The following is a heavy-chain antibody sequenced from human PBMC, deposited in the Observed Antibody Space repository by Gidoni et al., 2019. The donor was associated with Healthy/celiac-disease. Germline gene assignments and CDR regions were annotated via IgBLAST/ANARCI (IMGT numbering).Heavy chain of an antibody. CDR2: IRAYNGNT. J-gene: IGHJ5*01. D-gene: IGHD2-21*02. CDR3: ASTGDGESGSASAPTLFPLVS. V-gene: IGHV1-18*01. Sequence: QVQLVQSGAEVKKPGASVKVSCKASGYTFTSYGISWVRQAPGQGLEWMGWIRAYNGNTKYAQKIQGRVTMTTETSTSTAYMELRSLRSDDKAVYYCASTGDGESGSASAPTLFPLVSW. CDR1: GYTFTSYG.